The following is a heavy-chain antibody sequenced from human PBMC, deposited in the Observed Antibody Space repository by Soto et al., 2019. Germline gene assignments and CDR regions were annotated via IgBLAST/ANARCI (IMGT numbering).Heavy chain of an antibody. CDR3: ARDRSSSRGSRGFTAHRYFDY. V-gene: IGHV4-59*01. J-gene: IGHJ4*02. Sequence: SETLSLTCTVSGGSISSYYWSWIRQPPGKGLEWIGYIYYSGSTNYNPSLKSRVTISVDTSKNQFSLKLSSVTAADTAVYYCARDRSSSRGSRGFTAHRYFDYWGQGTLVTVSS. D-gene: IGHD6-13*01. CDR1: GGSISSYY. CDR2: IYYSGST.